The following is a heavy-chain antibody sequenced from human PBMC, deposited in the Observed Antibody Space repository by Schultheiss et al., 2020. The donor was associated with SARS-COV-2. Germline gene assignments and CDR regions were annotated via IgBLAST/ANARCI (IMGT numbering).Heavy chain of an antibody. CDR3: AKTYSRGWGAFDN. CDR1: GFTFSSYA. CDR2: ISGSGGST. D-gene: IGHD6-19*01. J-gene: IGHJ4*02. V-gene: IGHV3-23*01. Sequence: GESLKISCAASGFTFSSYAMSWVRQAPGKGLEWVSAISGSGGSTYYADSVKGRFTISRDNSKNTLYLQMNSLRAEDTAVYYCAKTYSRGWGAFDNWGQGTLVTVSS.